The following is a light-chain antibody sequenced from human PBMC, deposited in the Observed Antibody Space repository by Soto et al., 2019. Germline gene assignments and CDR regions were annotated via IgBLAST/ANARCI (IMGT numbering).Light chain of an antibody. CDR1: SSDVGGYNH. CDR3: CSYAGIYSFV. V-gene: IGLV2-11*01. Sequence: QSALTQPRSVSGSPGQSVTISCTGSSSDVGGYNHVSWYQQHPGKAPKLMIYDVTKRPSGVPDRFSGPKSGNTASLTISGLQAEDEADYYCCSYAGIYSFVFGTGTKLTVL. CDR2: DVT. J-gene: IGLJ1*01.